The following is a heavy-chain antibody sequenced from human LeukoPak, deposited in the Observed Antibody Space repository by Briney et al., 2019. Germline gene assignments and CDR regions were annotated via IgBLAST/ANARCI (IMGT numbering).Heavy chain of an antibody. V-gene: IGHV4-59*11. D-gene: IGHD4/OR15-4a*01. CDR3: ARVYRETQRWSYYFDY. Sequence: PSETLSLTCSVSGDSITSHYWTWTRHAPTNGLEGIGYSYKGATTHYNVSLRRRVTMSMDTSKFLFSLNLKSVTAADTAVYYCARVYRETQRWSYYFDYWGQGILVTVSS. CDR1: GDSITSHY. CDR2: SYKGATT. J-gene: IGHJ4*02.